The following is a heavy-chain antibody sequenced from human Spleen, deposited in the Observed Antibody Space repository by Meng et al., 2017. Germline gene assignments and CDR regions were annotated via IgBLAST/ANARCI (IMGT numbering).Heavy chain of an antibody. J-gene: IGHJ4*02. Sequence: SETLSLTCTVSGYSINSSYYWGWIRQPPGKGLEWIGSVSHSGTTSYNPSLNSRVTISIDTSKNHFSLKLRSVTAADTAVYYCARDRGVALWGQGTLVTVSS. CDR3: ARDRGVAL. D-gene: IGHD2-15*01. CDR1: GYSINSSYY. CDR2: VSHSGTT. V-gene: IGHV4-38-2*02.